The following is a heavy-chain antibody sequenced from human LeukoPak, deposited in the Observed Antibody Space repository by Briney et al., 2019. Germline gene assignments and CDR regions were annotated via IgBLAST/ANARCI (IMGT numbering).Heavy chain of an antibody. J-gene: IGHJ3*02. CDR1: GYTYTIYY. V-gene: IGHV1-46*01. CDR2: INPSGGST. D-gene: IGHD3-22*01. Sequence: ASVKVSCKASGYTYTIYYMHWVRQAPGQGLEWMGIINPSGGSTSYAQKFQGRVTMTSDMSTSTVYMELSSLRSEDTAVYYCASAPMIQDAFDIWGQGTMVTVSS. CDR3: ASAPMIQDAFDI.